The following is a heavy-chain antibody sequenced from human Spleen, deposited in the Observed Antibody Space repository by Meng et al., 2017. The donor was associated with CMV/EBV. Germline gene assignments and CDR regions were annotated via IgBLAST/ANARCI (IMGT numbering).Heavy chain of an antibody. CDR1: GFKFDDYG. V-gene: IGHV3-21*01. CDR3: AKDSRDIVAVPAVCGMDV. CDR2: ISSSSSYI. Sequence: GESLKISCAASGFKFDDYGISWVRQAPGKGLEWVSSISSSSSYIDYADSVKGRFSISRDNPKNSLYLQMNSLRAEDTAVYYCAKDSRDIVAVPAVCGMDVWGQGTTVTVSS. D-gene: IGHD2-2*01. J-gene: IGHJ6*02.